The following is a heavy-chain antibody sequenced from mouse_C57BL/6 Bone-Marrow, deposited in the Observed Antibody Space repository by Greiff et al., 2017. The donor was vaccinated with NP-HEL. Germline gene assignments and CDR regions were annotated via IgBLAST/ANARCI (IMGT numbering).Heavy chain of an antibody. CDR1: EYEFPSHD. D-gene: IGHD2-1*01. J-gene: IGHJ3*01. CDR3: ASYYGNYETWFAY. CDR2: INSDGGST. Sequence: EVHLVESGGGLVQPGESLKLSCESNEYEFPSHDMSWVRKTPEKRLELVAAINSDGGSTYYPDTMERRFIISRDNTKKTLYLQMSSLRSEDTALYDCASYYGNYETWFAYWGQGTLVTVSA. V-gene: IGHV5-2*01.